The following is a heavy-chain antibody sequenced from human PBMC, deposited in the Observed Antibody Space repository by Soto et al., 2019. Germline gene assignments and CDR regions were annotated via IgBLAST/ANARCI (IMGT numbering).Heavy chain of an antibody. Sequence: EVHLLESGGGLVQPGGSLRLSCAASGFTVSSFAMSWVRQAPGKGLEWVSGISGSGDRYYADSVEGRFTISRDNSKNTLYLQMNSLRSEDSAVYYCAKDPSGWYENDYWGQGTLVTVSS. D-gene: IGHD6-19*01. CDR2: ISGSGDR. V-gene: IGHV3-23*01. CDR3: AKDPSGWYENDY. J-gene: IGHJ4*02. CDR1: GFTVSSFA.